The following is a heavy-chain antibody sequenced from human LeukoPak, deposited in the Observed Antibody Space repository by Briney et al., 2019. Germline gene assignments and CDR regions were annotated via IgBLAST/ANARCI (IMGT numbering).Heavy chain of an antibody. J-gene: IGHJ4*02. Sequence: SETLSLTCTVSGGSISSYYWSWIRQPPGKGLEWIGYIYYSGSTNYNPSLKSRVTISVDTSKNQFSLKLSSVTAADTAVYYCARDGSWYHWGHYFDYWGQGTLVTVSS. CDR1: GGSISSYY. CDR3: ARDGSWYHWGHYFDY. CDR2: IYYSGST. V-gene: IGHV4-59*01. D-gene: IGHD6-13*01.